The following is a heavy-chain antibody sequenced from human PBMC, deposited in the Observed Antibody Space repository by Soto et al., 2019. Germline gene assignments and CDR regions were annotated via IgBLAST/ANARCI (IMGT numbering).Heavy chain of an antibody. CDR2: IIPVSGTL. Sequence: QVQLVQSGAEVRKPGSSVKVSCKSSGESFSDFAISWVRQAPGKGLEWMGGIIPVSGTLNYAQRFQGRVLITADVSTKTAYMDLTNLRYEDTAVYYCAITPGGSHHALYLMDVWGQGTTVTVSS. CDR3: AITPGGSHHALYLMDV. J-gene: IGHJ6*02. V-gene: IGHV1-69*19. CDR1: GESFSDFA. D-gene: IGHD3-10*01.